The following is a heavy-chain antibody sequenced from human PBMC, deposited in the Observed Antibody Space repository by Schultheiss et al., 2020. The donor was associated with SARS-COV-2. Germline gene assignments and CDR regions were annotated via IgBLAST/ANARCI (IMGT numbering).Heavy chain of an antibody. D-gene: IGHD3-16*02. V-gene: IGHV1-24*01. CDR2: FDPEDGET. Sequence: ASVKVSCKVSGYTLTELSMHWVRQAPGKGLEWMGGFDPEDGETIYAQKFQGRVTMTEDTSTDTAYMELRSLRSDDTAVYYGGELSSPYYYYGMDVWGQGTTVTVSS. J-gene: IGHJ6*02. CDR3: GELSSPYYYYGMDV. CDR1: GYTLTELS.